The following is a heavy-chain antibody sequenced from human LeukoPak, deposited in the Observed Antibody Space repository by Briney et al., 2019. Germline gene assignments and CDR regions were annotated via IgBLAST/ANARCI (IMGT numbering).Heavy chain of an antibody. J-gene: IGHJ6*03. D-gene: IGHD6-19*01. V-gene: IGHV4-34*01. Sequence: SETLSLTCAVYGGSFSGYYWSWIRQPPGKGLEWIGEINHSGSTNYNPSLKSRVTISVDTSKNQFSLKLSSVTAADTAVYYCARDQRLNISGWYEYYYYMDVWGKGTTVTISS. CDR2: INHSGST. CDR1: GGSFSGYY. CDR3: ARDQRLNISGWYEYYYYMDV.